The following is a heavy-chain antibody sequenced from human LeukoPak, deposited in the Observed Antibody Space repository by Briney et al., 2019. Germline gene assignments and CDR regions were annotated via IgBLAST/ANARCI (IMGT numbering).Heavy chain of an antibody. D-gene: IGHD3-22*01. CDR2: IGLSGSPL. CDR3: ARKDFSSGSFSY. V-gene: IGHV3-11*04. Sequence: GGSLRLSCAVSGFPFTRFYMSWIRQAPGRGLEWISYIGLSGSPLDYADSVRGRFTISRDNAKNSLYLELNSLRAEDTAVYYCARKDFSSGSFSYWGQGTLVTVSS. CDR1: GFPFTRFY. J-gene: IGHJ4*02.